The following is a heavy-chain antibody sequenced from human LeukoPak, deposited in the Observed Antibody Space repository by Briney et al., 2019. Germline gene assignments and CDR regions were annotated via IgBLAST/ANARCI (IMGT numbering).Heavy chain of an antibody. CDR1: GYTFIDYY. Sequence: ASVTVSCTTSGYTFIDYYMHWVRQAPGQGLELMGRINPNSGDTNSAQKFQGRVTMTRDTSISTAYMELSRLRSDDTAVYYCARAYRFGFDYWGQGTLVTVSS. CDR2: INPNSGDT. V-gene: IGHV1-2*06. J-gene: IGHJ4*02. CDR3: ARAYRFGFDY. D-gene: IGHD5-18*01.